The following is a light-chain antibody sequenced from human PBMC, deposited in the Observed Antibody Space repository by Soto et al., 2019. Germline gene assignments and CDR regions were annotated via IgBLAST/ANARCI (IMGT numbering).Light chain of an antibody. CDR1: SDDIGGYNY. CDR3: SSYSSTSTRRL. J-gene: IGLJ1*01. V-gene: IGLV2-14*03. CDR2: DVI. Sequence: QSVLTQPASVSVSPGQSITIPCTGTSDDIGGYNYVSWYQQFPGKAPKLIIYDVINRPSGVSFRFSGSKSGNTTSLTISGLQAEDEAGYHCSSYSSTSTRRLFGAGTKVTVL.